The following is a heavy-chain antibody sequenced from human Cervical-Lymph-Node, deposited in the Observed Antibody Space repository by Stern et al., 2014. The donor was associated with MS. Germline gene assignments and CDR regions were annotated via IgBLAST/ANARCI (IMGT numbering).Heavy chain of an antibody. CDR3: ARAGIVVPSASVRRYYYYSMDV. CDR1: GGSISSYY. D-gene: IGHD6-19*01. V-gene: IGHV4-4*07. Sequence: QLQLQESGPGLVKPSETLSLTCTVSGGSISSYYWSWVRQPAGKGLQWIGRIYEGGSTNYNPSLKSRVTMSVDTSKNQFSLKLSSVTAADTAVYFCARAGIVVPSASVRRYYYYSMDVWGQGTAVTVSS. CDR2: IYEGGST. J-gene: IGHJ6*02.